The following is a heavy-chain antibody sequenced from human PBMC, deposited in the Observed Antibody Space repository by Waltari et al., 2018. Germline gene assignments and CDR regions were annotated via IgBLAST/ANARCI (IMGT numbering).Heavy chain of an antibody. J-gene: IGHJ4*02. D-gene: IGHD6-19*01. CDR1: GGSFSGYY. V-gene: IGHV4-34*01. Sequence: QVQLQQWGAGLLKPSETLSLTCAVYGGSFSGYYWSWIRQPPGKGLGCIPEISHSRSTNYNPSLKSRVAISVETSENQFCLKLSSVTAADTAVYYCARVHSSDSFDYWGQGTLVTVSS. CDR3: ARVHSSDSFDY. CDR2: ISHSRST.